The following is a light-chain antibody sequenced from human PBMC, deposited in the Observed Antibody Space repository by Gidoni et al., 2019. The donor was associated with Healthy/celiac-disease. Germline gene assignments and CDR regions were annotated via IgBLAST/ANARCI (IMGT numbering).Light chain of an antibody. CDR1: QSISSY. CDR3: QQSYSTPHT. V-gene: IGKV1-39*01. J-gene: IGKJ4*01. Sequence: DIQMTQSPSSLSASVGDRVTITCRASQSISSYLNWYQQKPGKAPKLLFYAASSLQSGVPSRFSGSGSGTDFTLTISSLQPEDFATYYCQQSYSTPHTFXGXTKVEIK. CDR2: AAS.